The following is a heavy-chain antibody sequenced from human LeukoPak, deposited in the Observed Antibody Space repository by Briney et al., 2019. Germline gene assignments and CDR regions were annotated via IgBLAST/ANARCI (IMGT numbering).Heavy chain of an antibody. J-gene: IGHJ3*01. V-gene: IGHV3-48*01. CDR3: VLSFTSLKSVREGGGFDV. CDR1: GFIFKDFS. D-gene: IGHD3-16*01. CDR2: IGGDNVNR. Sequence: GGSLRLSCDTSGFIFKDFSMNWVRQRPGKGLEWISYIGGDNVNRHYADSVKGRFTVSRDNAKNSHFLQMSSLRVEDTAVYFCVLSFTSLKSVREGGGFDVWGQGTMVTVSS.